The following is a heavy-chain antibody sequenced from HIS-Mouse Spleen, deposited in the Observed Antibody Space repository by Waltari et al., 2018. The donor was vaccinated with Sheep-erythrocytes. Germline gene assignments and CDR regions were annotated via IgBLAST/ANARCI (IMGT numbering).Heavy chain of an antibody. D-gene: IGHD1-26*01. V-gene: IGHV3-15*01. J-gene: IGHJ4*02. Sequence: EVQRLESGGGLVKPGGSLRLSCAASGFTFSNAWMSCVRQAPGKGLEWVGSIKSKTDGGTTDYAAPVKGRFTISRDDSKNTLYLQMNSLKTEDTAVYYCTTEGVGDYWGQGTLVTVSS. CDR2: IKSKTDGGTT. CDR3: TTEGVGDY. CDR1: GFTFSNAW.